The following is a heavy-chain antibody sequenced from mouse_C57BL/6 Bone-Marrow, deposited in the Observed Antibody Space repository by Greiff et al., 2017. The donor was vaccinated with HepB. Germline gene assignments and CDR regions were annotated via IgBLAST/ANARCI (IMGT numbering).Heavy chain of an antibody. J-gene: IGHJ4*01. D-gene: IGHD2-3*01. Sequence: DVHLVESGGGLVKPGGSLKLSCAASGFTFSSYAMSWVRQTPEKRLEWVATISDGGSYTYYPDNVKGRFTISRDNAKNNLYLQMSHLKSEDTAMYYCVRVICGGYHIFFLYCCAMDYWGQGTSVTVSS. CDR3: VRVICGGYHIFFLYCCAMDY. V-gene: IGHV5-4*01. CDR2: ISDGGSYT. CDR1: GFTFSSYA.